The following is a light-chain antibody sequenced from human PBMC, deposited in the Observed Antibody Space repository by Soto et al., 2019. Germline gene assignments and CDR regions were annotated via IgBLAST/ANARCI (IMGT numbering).Light chain of an antibody. CDR3: QKYNSAPLT. CDR1: QGISNF. V-gene: IGKV1-27*01. J-gene: IGKJ4*01. CDR2: AAS. Sequence: DIQITRSPSSLSASLGDRVTITCRASQGISNFLAWYQQRPGEVPNLLIYAASTLQSGVPSRFSGSGSGTDFTLTISSLQTEDVATYYCQKYNSAPLTFGGGTKVDIK.